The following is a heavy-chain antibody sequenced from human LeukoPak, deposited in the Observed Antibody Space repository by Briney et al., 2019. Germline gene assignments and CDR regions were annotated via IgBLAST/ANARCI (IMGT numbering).Heavy chain of an antibody. Sequence: GGSLRLSCAASGFTFSTYAMSWVRHAPGKGLEWVSAISGSGGSTYYADSVKGRFTISRDNSKNTLYLQMNSLRAEDTAVYYCASSLGIAVAGTFPHDYWGQGTLVTVSS. CDR3: ASSLGIAVAGTFPHDY. V-gene: IGHV3-23*01. CDR1: GFTFSTYA. D-gene: IGHD6-19*01. J-gene: IGHJ4*02. CDR2: ISGSGGST.